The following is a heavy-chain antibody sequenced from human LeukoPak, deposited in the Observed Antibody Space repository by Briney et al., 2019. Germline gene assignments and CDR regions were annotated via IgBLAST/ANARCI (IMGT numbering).Heavy chain of an antibody. CDR3: AKDLGRITMIVVVISAFDY. CDR1: GFTFSSYA. CDR2: ISGSGGST. V-gene: IGHV3-23*01. Sequence: GGSLRLSCAASGFTFSSYAMSWVRQAPGKGLEWVSAISGSGGSTYYADSVKGRFTISRDNSKNTLYLQMNSLRAEDTAVYYCAKDLGRITMIVVVISAFDYWGRGTLVTVSS. J-gene: IGHJ4*02. D-gene: IGHD3-22*01.